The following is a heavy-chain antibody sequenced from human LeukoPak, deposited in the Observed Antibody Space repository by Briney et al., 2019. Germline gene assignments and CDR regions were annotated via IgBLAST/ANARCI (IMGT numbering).Heavy chain of an antibody. J-gene: IGHJ3*02. V-gene: IGHV1-2*02. D-gene: IGHD3-22*01. CDR2: INPNSGGT. CDR3: ARVTPDSSGYPSLGAFDI. Sequence: GASVKVSCKASGYTFTGYYMHWVRQAPGQGLEWMGWINPNSGGTNYAQKFQGRVTMTRETSISTAYMELSRLRSDDTAVYYCARVTPDSSGYPSLGAFDIWGQGTMVTVSS. CDR1: GYTFTGYY.